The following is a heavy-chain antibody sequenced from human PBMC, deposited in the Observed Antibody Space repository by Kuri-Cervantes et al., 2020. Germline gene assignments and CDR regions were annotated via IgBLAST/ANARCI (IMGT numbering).Heavy chain of an antibody. CDR1: GGYTGYY. J-gene: IGHJ4*02. CDR2: INHSGIT. Sequence: SETLSLTCAVYGGYTGYYWSWIRQPPGEGLEWIGEINHSGITKYNPSVKSRITISLDTSKKQFSLTLSPVTAADTAMYYCARVVGDYWGQGTLVTVSS. V-gene: IGHV4-34*01. CDR3: ARVVGDY. D-gene: IGHD3-16*02.